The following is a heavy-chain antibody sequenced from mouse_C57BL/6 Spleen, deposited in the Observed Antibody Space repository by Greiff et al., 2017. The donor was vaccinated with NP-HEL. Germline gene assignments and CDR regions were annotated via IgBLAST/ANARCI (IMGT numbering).Heavy chain of an antibody. CDR1: GYSITSGYY. J-gene: IGHJ1*03. CDR2: ISYDGSN. CDR3: ARDRPVTFDV. Sequence: EVQLVESGPGLVKPSQSLSLTCSVTGYSITSGYYWNWIRQFPGNKLEWMGYISYDGSNNYNPSLKNRISITRDTSKNQFFLKLNSVTTEDTATYYCARDRPVTFDVWGTGTTVTVSS. D-gene: IGHD2-2*01. V-gene: IGHV3-6*01.